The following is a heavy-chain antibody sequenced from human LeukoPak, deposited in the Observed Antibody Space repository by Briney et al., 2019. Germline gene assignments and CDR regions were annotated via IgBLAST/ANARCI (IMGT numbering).Heavy chain of an antibody. J-gene: IGHJ4*02. V-gene: IGHV3-30-3*01. CDR2: MSYDGSDK. CDR1: GFTFSNYT. Sequence: PGGSLRLSCAASGFTFSNYTMHWVRQAPGKGLEWVAFMSYDGSDKYYADSVKGRFTISRDNSKNTLYLQMNSLTAEDTAVYYCARDQPGTYTLSSTWGQGTLVTISS. D-gene: IGHD2/OR15-2a*01. CDR3: ARDQPGTYTLSST.